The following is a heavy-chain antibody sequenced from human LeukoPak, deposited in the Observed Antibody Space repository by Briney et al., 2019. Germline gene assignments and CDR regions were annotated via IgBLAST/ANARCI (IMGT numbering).Heavy chain of an antibody. J-gene: IGHJ4*02. D-gene: IGHD2-2*01. CDR1: GFTFSDYC. V-gene: IGHV3-23*01. Sequence: GGSLRLSCAASGFTFSDYCMTWIRQAPGKGLEWVSSLSGSGYNTYYADSVKGRFTISRDNSKNTVYLQMNSLRAEDTAVYYCAKDPYGTRYFDYWGQGTLVTVSS. CDR3: AKDPYGTRYFDY. CDR2: LSGSGYNT.